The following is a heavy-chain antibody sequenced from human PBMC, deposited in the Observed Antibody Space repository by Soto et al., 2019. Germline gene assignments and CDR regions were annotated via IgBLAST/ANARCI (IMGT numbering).Heavy chain of an antibody. CDR1: GVTFSIYW. V-gene: IGHV3-74*01. D-gene: IGHD6-13*01. CDR2: INSDGSST. J-gene: IGHJ4*02. Sequence: PAGSLKLSCAASGVTFSIYWMHGVRQAPGKGLVWVSRINSDGSSTSYADSVKGRFAISRDNAKNTLYLQMNSLRAEDTAVYYCARGPFYGSSWGQGTLVTVSS. CDR3: ARGPFYGSS.